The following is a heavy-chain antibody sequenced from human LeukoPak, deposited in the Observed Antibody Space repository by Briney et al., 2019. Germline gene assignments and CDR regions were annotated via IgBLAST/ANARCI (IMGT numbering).Heavy chain of an antibody. CDR2: IRIKANSYAT. CDR3: TSLYDILTGYYNVDPRSDY. J-gene: IGHJ4*02. Sequence: GCSLRLCCAAFGLAFSGSAMHWVRQASGKGLESFGRIRIKANSYATAYAASVKGRFTISRDDSKTTAYLQMNSLKTEDTAVYYCTSLYDILTGYYNVDPRSDYWGQGTLVTVSS. V-gene: IGHV3-73*01. CDR1: GLAFSGSA. D-gene: IGHD3-9*01.